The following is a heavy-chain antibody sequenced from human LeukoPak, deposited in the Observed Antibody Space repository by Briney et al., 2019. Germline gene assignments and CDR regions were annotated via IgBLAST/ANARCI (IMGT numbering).Heavy chain of an antibody. CDR2: IKQDGSDK. V-gene: IGHV3-7*01. D-gene: IGHD2-2*01. J-gene: IGHJ4*02. CDR3: ARVRCSSNSCFPDY. CDR1: GFTFSTYW. Sequence: GGSLRLSCAASGFTFSTYWMSWVRQAPGEGLEWVANIKQDGSDKYYVDSVKGRFTISRDNAKNSLFLQMNSLRAEDTAVYYCARVRCSSNSCFPDYWGQGTLVTVSS.